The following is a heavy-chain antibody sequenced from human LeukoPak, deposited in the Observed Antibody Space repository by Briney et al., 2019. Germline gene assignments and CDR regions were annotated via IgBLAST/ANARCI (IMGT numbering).Heavy chain of an antibody. Sequence: SETLSLTCAVYGGSFSGYYWSWIRQPPGKGLEWIRGINHSGSTNYNPSLKSRVTISVDTSKNQFSLKLSSVTAADTAVYYCARADRQYYYDSSGYLDYWGQGTLVTVSS. CDR1: GGSFSGYY. CDR2: INHSGST. V-gene: IGHV4-34*01. J-gene: IGHJ4*02. CDR3: ARADRQYYYDSSGYLDY. D-gene: IGHD3-22*01.